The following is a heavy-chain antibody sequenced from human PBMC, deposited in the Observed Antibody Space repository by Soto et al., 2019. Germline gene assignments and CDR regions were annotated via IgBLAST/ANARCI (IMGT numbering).Heavy chain of an antibody. CDR3: ARDEDIVVVVAATELYYFDY. CDR2: INPSGGST. D-gene: IGHD2-15*01. Sequence: ASVKVSCKASGYTFTSYYMHWVRQAPGQGLEWMGIINPSGGSTSYAQKFQGRVTMTRDTSTSTAYMELRSLRSDDTAVYYCARDEDIVVVVAATELYYFDYWGQGTLVTVSS. V-gene: IGHV1-46*01. CDR1: GYTFTSYY. J-gene: IGHJ4*02.